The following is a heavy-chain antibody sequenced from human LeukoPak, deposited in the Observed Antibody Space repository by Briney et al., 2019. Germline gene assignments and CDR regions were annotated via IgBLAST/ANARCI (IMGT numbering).Heavy chain of an antibody. V-gene: IGHV3-23*01. Sequence: GGSLRLSCAASGFTFSSYAMSWVRQAPGRGLEWVSAISGSGGSTYYADSVKGRFTISRDNSKNTLYLHMNSLRAEDTAVYYCAKEGEDIVVVVAAYYFDYWGQGTLVTVSS. J-gene: IGHJ4*02. CDR2: ISGSGGST. CDR1: GFTFSSYA. CDR3: AKEGEDIVVVVAAYYFDY. D-gene: IGHD2-15*01.